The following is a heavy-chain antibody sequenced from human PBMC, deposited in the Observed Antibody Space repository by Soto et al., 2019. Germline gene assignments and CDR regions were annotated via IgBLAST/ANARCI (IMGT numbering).Heavy chain of an antibody. V-gene: IGHV3-73*01. CDR1: GFAFSGSA. D-gene: IGHD1-26*01. CDR3: TRVIVAADY. Sequence: GGSLRLSCAASGFAFSGSAIHWVRQSSGKGLEWVGRIRSKPNSYATAYAASVKGRFTISRDDSKNTAYLQMNSLKTEDTAVYYCTRVIVAADYWGQGTLVTVSS. CDR2: IRSKPNSYAT. J-gene: IGHJ4*02.